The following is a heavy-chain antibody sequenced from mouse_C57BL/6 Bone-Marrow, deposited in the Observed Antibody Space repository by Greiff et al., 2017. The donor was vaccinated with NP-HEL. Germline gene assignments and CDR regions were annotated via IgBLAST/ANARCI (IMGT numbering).Heavy chain of an antibody. Sequence: VQLQQSGAELVKPGASVKLSCKASGYTFTSYWMHWVKQRPGQGLEWIGWINPSSGYTKYNQKFKGKATLTADKSSSTAYMQLSSLTYEDSAVYFCARGLRRGCVYFGYRGTAPTVT. CDR3: ARGLRRGCVYFGY. D-gene: IGHD1-2*01. V-gene: IGHV1-7*01. CDR2: INPSSGYT. J-gene: IGHJ1*03. CDR1: GYTFTSYW.